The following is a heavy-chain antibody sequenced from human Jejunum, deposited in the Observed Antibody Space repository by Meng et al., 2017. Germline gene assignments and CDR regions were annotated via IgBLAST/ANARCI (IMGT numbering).Heavy chain of an antibody. CDR2: FSGIGDYT. CDR1: GFTFKNYA. Sequence: GESLKISCAASGFTFKNYAMTWVRQAPGKGLEWVSGFSGIGDYTFYADSVKGRFTISRDNSKKLLFLQMNSLRPEDTAVYYCAKVGPFYDMLTGYFIDKYYFDYWGQGTLVTVSS. J-gene: IGHJ4*02. CDR3: AKVGPFYDMLTGYFIDKYYFDY. V-gene: IGHV3-23*01. D-gene: IGHD3-9*01.